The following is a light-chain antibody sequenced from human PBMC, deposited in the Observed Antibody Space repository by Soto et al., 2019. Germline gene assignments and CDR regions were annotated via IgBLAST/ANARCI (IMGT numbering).Light chain of an antibody. J-gene: IGKJ3*01. CDR1: QTVRNNY. CDR2: DAS. Sequence: EFVLTQSPGTLSLSPGERATLSCRASQTVRNNYLAWYQQKPGQAPRLLIYDASSRATGIPGRFSGGGSGTDFTLTISSLEPEDFAVYYCQQRSSWPATFGPGTKVDIK. V-gene: IGKV3D-20*02. CDR3: QQRSSWPAT.